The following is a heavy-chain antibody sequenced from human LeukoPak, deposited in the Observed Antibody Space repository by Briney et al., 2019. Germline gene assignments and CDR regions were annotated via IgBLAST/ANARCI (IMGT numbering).Heavy chain of an antibody. CDR1: GFTFSSYS. Sequence: PGGSLRLSCAASGFTFSSYSMNRVRQAPGKGLEWVSSISSSSSYIYYADSVKGRFTISRDNAKNSLYLQMNSLRAEDTAVYYCARDGGSYDSSGYNDYWGQGTLVTVSS. V-gene: IGHV3-21*01. CDR2: ISSSSSYI. CDR3: ARDGGSYDSSGYNDY. J-gene: IGHJ4*02. D-gene: IGHD3-22*01.